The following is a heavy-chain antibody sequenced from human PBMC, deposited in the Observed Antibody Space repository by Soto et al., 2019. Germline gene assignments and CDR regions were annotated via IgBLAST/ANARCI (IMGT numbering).Heavy chain of an antibody. CDR3: AGVLYCGGDCYYDY. Sequence: SGTLSLTCAVHGGSFNGYYWRWIRQPPGKRLEWIGEINHSGSTNYNPSLKSRVTISVDTSKNQFSLKLSSVTAADTAVYYCAGVLYCGGDCYYDYWGQGTLVIVSS. V-gene: IGHV4-34*01. J-gene: IGHJ4*02. D-gene: IGHD2-21*02. CDR2: INHSGST. CDR1: GGSFNGYY.